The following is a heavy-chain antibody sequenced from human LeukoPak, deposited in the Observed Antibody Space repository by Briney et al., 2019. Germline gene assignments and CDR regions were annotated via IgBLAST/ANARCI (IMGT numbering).Heavy chain of an antibody. CDR3: ARAYVDTAMVAGYYYTDV. J-gene: IGHJ6*03. V-gene: IGHV1-18*01. D-gene: IGHD5-18*01. Sequence: ASVKVSCKASGYTFTSYGISWVRQAPGQGLEWMGWISAYNGNTNYAQKLQGRVTMTTDTSTSTAYMELRSLRSDDTAVYYCARAYVDTAMVAGYYYTDVWGKGTTVTVSS. CDR2: ISAYNGNT. CDR1: GYTFTSYG.